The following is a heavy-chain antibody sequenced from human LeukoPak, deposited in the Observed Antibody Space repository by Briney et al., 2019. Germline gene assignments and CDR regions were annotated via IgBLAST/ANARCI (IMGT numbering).Heavy chain of an antibody. CDR2: IKQDGSEK. D-gene: IGHD3-10*01. CDR3: AVVYYYGSGSYQKFDY. V-gene: IGHV3-7*01. CDR1: GFTFSSYW. J-gene: IGHJ4*02. Sequence: GGSLRLSCAASGFTFSSYWMSWVRQAPGKGLEWVANIKQDGSEKYYVDSVKGRFTISRDNAKNSLYLQMNSLRAEDTTVYYCAVVYYYGSGSYQKFDYWGQGTLVTVSS.